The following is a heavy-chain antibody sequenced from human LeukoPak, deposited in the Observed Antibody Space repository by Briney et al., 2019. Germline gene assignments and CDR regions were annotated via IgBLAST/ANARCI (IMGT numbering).Heavy chain of an antibody. CDR1: GGSISSSSYY. V-gene: IGHV4-39*01. D-gene: IGHD5-12*01. CDR3: ARRGGGYDGRDY. J-gene: IGHJ4*02. Sequence: SETLSLTCTVSGGSISSSSYYWGWIRQPPGKGLERIGSIYYSGSTYYNPSLKSRVTISVDTSMNQFSLKLSSVTAADTAVYYCARRGGGYDGRDYWSQGTLVTVSS. CDR2: IYYSGST.